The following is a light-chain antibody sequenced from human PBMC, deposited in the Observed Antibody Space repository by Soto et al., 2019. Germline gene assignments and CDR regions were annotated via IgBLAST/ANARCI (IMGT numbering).Light chain of an antibody. CDR2: GAS. V-gene: IGKV3D-15*01. Sequence: EIVMTQSPATLSVSPGERATLSCRASQSVSSNLAWYQRKPGQAPRLLIYGASTRATDIPARFSGSGSGTEFTLTISSLQSEDFAVYYCQQYDNSPTFGQGTKVEIK. J-gene: IGKJ1*01. CDR3: QQYDNSPT. CDR1: QSVSSN.